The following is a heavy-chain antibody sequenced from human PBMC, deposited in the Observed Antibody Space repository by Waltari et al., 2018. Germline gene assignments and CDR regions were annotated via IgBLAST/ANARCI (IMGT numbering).Heavy chain of an antibody. J-gene: IGHJ6*02. D-gene: IGHD5-18*01. CDR2: IIPIFGTA. CDR3: ARDRRVATAEITYYYYGMDV. V-gene: IGHV1-69*05. Sequence: QVQLVQSGAEVKKPGSSVKVSCKASGGTFSSYAISWVRQAPGQGLEWMGGIIPIFGTANYAQKFQGRVTITTDESTSTAYMELSSLRSEDTAVYYCARDRRVATAEITYYYYGMDVWGQGTTVTVSS. CDR1: GGTFSSYA.